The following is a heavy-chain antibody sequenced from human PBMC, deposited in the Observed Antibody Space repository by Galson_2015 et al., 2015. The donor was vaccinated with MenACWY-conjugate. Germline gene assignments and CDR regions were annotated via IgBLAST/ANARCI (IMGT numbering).Heavy chain of an antibody. CDR3: ARVPGYSYGYYDW. Sequence: SLRLSCAASGFTFSTYSMNWVRQAPGKGLEWVSYISSNSSTIYYAGSVKGRFTISRDNAKNSLYLQMNTLRDEDTAVYYCARVPGYSYGYYDWWGQGTLVTVSS. D-gene: IGHD5-18*01. CDR2: ISSNSSTI. J-gene: IGHJ4*02. CDR1: GFTFSTYS. V-gene: IGHV3-48*02.